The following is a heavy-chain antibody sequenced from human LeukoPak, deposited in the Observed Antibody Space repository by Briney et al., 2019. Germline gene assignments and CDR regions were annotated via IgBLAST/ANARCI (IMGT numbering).Heavy chain of an antibody. Sequence: ASVKVSCKASGYTFTSYAMNWVRQAPGQGLEWMGWISAYNGNTNYAQKLQGRVTMTTDTSTSTAYMELRSLRSDDTAVYYCARSIVVVVAATPNWFDPWGQGTLVTVSS. J-gene: IGHJ5*02. CDR3: ARSIVVVVAATPNWFDP. D-gene: IGHD2-15*01. V-gene: IGHV1-18*01. CDR2: ISAYNGNT. CDR1: GYTFTSYA.